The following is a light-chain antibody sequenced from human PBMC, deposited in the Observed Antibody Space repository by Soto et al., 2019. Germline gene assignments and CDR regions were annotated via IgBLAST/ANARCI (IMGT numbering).Light chain of an antibody. CDR2: AAF. CDR3: QQSYNTPYT. J-gene: IGKJ5*01. Sequence: DIQMTQSPSSLSASVGDRVTITCRASQSISSHLNWYQQKPGKAPNLLIYAAFSLHSGVPSRFSGSGSGTDFTLTISSLQPGDFASYYCQQSYNTPYTFGQGTGLEIK. V-gene: IGKV1-39*01. CDR1: QSISSH.